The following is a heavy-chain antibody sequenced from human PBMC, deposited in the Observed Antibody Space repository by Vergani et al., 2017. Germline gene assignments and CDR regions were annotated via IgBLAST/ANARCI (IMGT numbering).Heavy chain of an antibody. V-gene: IGHV1-69*01. CDR3: ARGGLGGSGWYNYYYYVMDG. J-gene: IGHJ6*02. CDR2: IIPMFGTA. CDR1: GGTFSSYA. Sequence: QVQLVQSGAEVKMPGSSVKVSCKASGGTFSSYAISWVRQAPGQGLEWMGGIIPMFGTAKYAQKLQGRVTITADESTRTAYMELSSLRSDDTAVYYCARGGLGGSGWYNYYYYVMDGWGQGTMVTVSS. D-gene: IGHD6-19*01.